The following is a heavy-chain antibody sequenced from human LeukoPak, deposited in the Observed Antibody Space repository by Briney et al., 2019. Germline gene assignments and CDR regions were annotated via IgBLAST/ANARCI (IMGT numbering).Heavy chain of an antibody. D-gene: IGHD3-3*01. J-gene: IGHJ4*02. CDR1: GFTFSSYA. CDR2: ISGSGGST. Sequence: GGSLRLSCAASGFTFSSYAMSWVRQAPGKGLEWVSAISGSGGSTYYADSVKGRFTISRDNSKNTLYLQMNSLRAEDTAVYYCARDTPDYDFWSGYYEDYFDYWGQGTLVTVSP. CDR3: ARDTPDYDFWSGYYEDYFDY. V-gene: IGHV3-23*01.